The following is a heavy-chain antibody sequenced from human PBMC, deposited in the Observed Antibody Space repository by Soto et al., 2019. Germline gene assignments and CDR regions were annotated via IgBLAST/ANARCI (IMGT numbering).Heavy chain of an antibody. CDR2: IKQDGSEK. Sequence: EVQLVESGGGLVQPGGSLRLSCAASGFTFSSYWMSWVRQAPGKGLEWVANIKQDGSEKYYVDSVKGRFTISRDNAKNSRYLQMNSLSAEDTAVHYWARDPNIVATTTAIYYYYGMDVWGQGTTVTVSS. J-gene: IGHJ6*02. CDR3: ARDPNIVATTTAIYYYYGMDV. V-gene: IGHV3-7*01. D-gene: IGHD5-12*01. CDR1: GFTFSSYW.